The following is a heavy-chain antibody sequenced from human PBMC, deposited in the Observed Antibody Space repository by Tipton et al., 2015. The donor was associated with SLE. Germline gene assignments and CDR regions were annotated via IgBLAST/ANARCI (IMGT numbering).Heavy chain of an antibody. CDR1: GFPVSNYA. J-gene: IGHJ4*02. Sequence: SLRLSCAASGFPVSNYAMSWVRQAPGKGLEWVSAISSDTATYYADSVKGRFTISRDDSKNTLYLQMNSLRAEDTAVYYCAKLSGTVPVDYWGRGTLVTVSS. CDR2: ISSDTAT. CDR3: AKLSGTVPVDY. D-gene: IGHD1-14*01. V-gene: IGHV3-23*01.